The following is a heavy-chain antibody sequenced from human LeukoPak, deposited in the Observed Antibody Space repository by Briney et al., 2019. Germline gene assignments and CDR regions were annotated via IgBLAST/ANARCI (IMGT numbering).Heavy chain of an antibody. V-gene: IGHV3-33*01. CDR3: ARDHAWFGEFHPRHFDY. CDR2: IWYDGSNK. Sequence: PGGSLRLSCAASGFTFSSYGMHWVRQAPGKGLEWVAVIWYDGSNKYYADSVKGRFTISRDNSKNTLYLQMNSLRAEDTAVYYCARDHAWFGEFHPRHFDYWGQGTLVTVSS. CDR1: GFTFSSYG. J-gene: IGHJ4*02. D-gene: IGHD3-10*01.